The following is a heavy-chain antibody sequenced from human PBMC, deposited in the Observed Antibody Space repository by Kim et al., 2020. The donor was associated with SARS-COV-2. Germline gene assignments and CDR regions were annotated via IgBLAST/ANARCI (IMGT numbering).Heavy chain of an antibody. J-gene: IGHJ6*02. Sequence: GGSLRLSCAASGFTFSSYSMNWVRQAPGKGLEWVSSISSSSSYIYYADSVKGRFTISRDNAKNSLYLQMNSLRAEDTAVYYCAREGSTVTTSGYYYYGMAVWGQGTPVTVSS. V-gene: IGHV3-21*01. CDR3: AREGSTVTTSGYYYYGMAV. CDR1: GFTFSSYS. CDR2: ISSSSSYI. D-gene: IGHD4-17*01.